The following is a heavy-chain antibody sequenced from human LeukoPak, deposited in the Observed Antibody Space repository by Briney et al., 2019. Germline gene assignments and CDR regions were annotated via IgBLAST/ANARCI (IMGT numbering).Heavy chain of an antibody. J-gene: IGHJ4*02. CDR2: IRRKDYNYAT. D-gene: IGHD6-19*01. CDR3: ARPHSGRDLYSFDY. V-gene: IGHV3-73*01. CDR1: GFTFSDSA. Sequence: GGSLRLSCAASGFTFSDSALHWVRQASGKGLEWVGYIRRKDYNYATAYVASVKGRFTISRDDSKSTAYLQMNSLKTEDTAVYFCARPHSGRDLYSFDYWGQGVLVTVSS.